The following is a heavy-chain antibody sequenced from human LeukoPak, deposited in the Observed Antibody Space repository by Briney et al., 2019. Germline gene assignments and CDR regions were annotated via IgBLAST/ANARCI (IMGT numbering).Heavy chain of an antibody. V-gene: IGHV3-53*01. CDR2: IYNDGST. J-gene: IGHJ3*02. Sequence: GGSLRLSCAASGLTVSSSYMSWVRQAPGKGLEWVSIIYNDGSTYYADSMKGRFTISRDNSKNTPYLQVNSLRAEDTAMYCCARNILFAFDIWGQGTMVTVSS. CDR3: ARNILFAFDI. CDR1: GLTVSSSY.